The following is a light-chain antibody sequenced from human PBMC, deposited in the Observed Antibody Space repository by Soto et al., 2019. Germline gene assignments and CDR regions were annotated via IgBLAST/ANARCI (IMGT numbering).Light chain of an antibody. CDR2: GAS. CDR1: QSVYSN. Sequence: EIVMTQSPATLSVSPGERATLSCRASQSVYSNLAWYQQKPGQAPRLLIYGASTRATGIPARFSGSGSGTEFTLTISSLQPEDFAVYHCQQYNEWPLTFGGGTKVEIK. V-gene: IGKV3-15*01. CDR3: QQYNEWPLT. J-gene: IGKJ4*01.